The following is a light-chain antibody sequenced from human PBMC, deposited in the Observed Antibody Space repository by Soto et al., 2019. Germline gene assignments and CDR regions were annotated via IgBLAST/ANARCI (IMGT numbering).Light chain of an antibody. J-gene: IGKJ2*01. CDR2: KAS. CDR3: QHHNDYLYT. Sequence: DVQMTQSPSTLSASVGDTVIITCRASQNIDYYLAWYQQKPGKAPKLLIYKASSLESGVPSRFSGSGFGTEFTLTISSLQPDDFATYFCQHHNDYLYTFGQGTELEIK. V-gene: IGKV1-5*03. CDR1: QNIDYY.